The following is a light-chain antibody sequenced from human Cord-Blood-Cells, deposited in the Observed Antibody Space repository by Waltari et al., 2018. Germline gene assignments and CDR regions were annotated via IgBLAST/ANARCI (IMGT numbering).Light chain of an antibody. J-gene: IGKJ1*01. CDR2: AAS. CDR3: QQYYSIPST. V-gene: IGKV1D-8*02. CDR1: QSISSY. Sequence: AIWRTQSPSPLSASTGASVPSICRVSQSISSYLTWYQQKPGKAPELLIYAASTLQSGVPSRFSGSGSGTDFTLTISSLQSEDFATYYCQQYYSIPSTFGQGTKVDIK.